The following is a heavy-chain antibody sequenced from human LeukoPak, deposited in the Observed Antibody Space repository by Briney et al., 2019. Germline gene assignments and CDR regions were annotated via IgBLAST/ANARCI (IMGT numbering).Heavy chain of an antibody. J-gene: IGHJ4*02. D-gene: IGHD3-22*01. CDR2: IIPIFGTA. V-gene: IGHV1-69*13. CDR3: ARNGDNSGYYRDY. CDR1: GGTFSSYA. Sequence: SVKVSCKASGGTFSSYAISWVRQAPGQGLEWMGGIIPIFGTANYAQKFLGRVTITADESTSTAYMELSSLRSEDTAVYYCARNGDNSGYYRDYWGQGTLVTVSS.